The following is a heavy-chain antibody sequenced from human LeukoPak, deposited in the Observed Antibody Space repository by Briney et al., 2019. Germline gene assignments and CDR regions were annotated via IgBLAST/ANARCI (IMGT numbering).Heavy chain of an antibody. Sequence: GRSLRLSCAASGFTFSSYWMHWVRQAPGKGPVWVSRINSDGSSTSYADSVKGRFTISRDNAKNTLYLQMNSLRAEDTAVYYCARDQDGYNFPAYWGQGTLVTVSS. J-gene: IGHJ4*02. CDR1: GFTFSSYW. V-gene: IGHV3-74*01. CDR3: ARDQDGYNFPAY. D-gene: IGHD5-24*01. CDR2: INSDGSST.